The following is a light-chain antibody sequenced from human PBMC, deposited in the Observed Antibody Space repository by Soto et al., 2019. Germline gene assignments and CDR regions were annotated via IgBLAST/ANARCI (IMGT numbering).Light chain of an antibody. J-gene: IGLJ3*02. CDR2: EVS. V-gene: IGLV2-14*01. CDR3: ASYTSSSTWV. CDR1: SSDVGDYNY. Sequence: QSALTQPASVSGSPGQSITISCTGTSSDVGDYNYVSWYQQHPGKVPKLMIYEVSYRPSGVSNRFSGSKSGNTASLTISGLQAEDEADYYCASYTSSSTWVFGAGTQLTVL.